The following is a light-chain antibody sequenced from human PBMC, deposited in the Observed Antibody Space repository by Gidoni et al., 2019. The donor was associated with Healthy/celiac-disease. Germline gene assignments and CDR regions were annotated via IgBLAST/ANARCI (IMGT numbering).Light chain of an antibody. Sequence: DIQMTQSLSTLSASVGDRVTITCLVSQSISSWLAWYQQKPGKAPKLQIYKASSLESGVPSRFSGGGAGTEFTLTISSLQPDDFATYYCQQYNSYSLTFGQGTKVEIK. CDR3: QQYNSYSLT. CDR2: KAS. CDR1: QSISSW. V-gene: IGKV1-5*03. J-gene: IGKJ1*01.